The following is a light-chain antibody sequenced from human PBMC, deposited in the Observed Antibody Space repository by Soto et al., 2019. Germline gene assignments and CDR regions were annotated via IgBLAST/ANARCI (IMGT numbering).Light chain of an antibody. CDR1: QSISSW. V-gene: IGKV1-5*03. J-gene: IGKJ4*01. CDR2: KAS. Sequence: DIQMTQSPSTLSASVGDRVTITCRASQSISSWLAWNQQKPGKAPKLLIYKASSLESGVPSRFSGSGSGTEFTLTISSLQPDDFATSYCQQYNSYPLTFGGGTKVEIK. CDR3: QQYNSYPLT.